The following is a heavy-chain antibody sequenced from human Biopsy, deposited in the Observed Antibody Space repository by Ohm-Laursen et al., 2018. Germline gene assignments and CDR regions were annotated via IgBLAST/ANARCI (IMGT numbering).Heavy chain of an antibody. CDR1: GFTFTSYA. CDR2: ISYDGSGE. V-gene: IGHV3-30*18. Sequence: SLRLSCTASGFTFTSYAMHWVRQAPGKGLEWVAVISYDGSGEYYADSLQGRFTISRDNSKDTLYLQMNSLRGEDTAVYYCAKCMTGGSNYYFHHCGQGTLVTVSS. D-gene: IGHD2-8*01. CDR3: AKCMTGGSNYYFHH. J-gene: IGHJ4*02.